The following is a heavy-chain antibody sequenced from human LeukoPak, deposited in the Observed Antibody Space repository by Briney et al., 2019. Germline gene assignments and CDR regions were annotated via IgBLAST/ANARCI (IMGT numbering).Heavy chain of an antibody. CDR3: AGGGYSYGYDY. Sequence: GGSLRLSCAASGFTFSSYAMHWVRQAPGKGLEWVAVISYDGSNKYYADSVKGRFTISRDNSKNTLYLQMNSLRAEDTAVYYCAGGGYSYGYDYWGQGTLVTVSS. CDR1: GFTFSSYA. V-gene: IGHV3-30*04. D-gene: IGHD5-18*01. J-gene: IGHJ4*02. CDR2: ISYDGSNK.